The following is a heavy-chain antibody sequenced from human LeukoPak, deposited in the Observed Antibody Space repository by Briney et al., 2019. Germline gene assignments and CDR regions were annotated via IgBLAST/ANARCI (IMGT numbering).Heavy chain of an antibody. Sequence: ASGKVPCKASGYTFTSYGISWVRQAPGQGLEWMGWISPYNGNTNYAPKLQGRVTMTTDTATSTAYMELTSLTSDDTAVYYCARDRQCGYWGQGTLVTVSS. CDR1: GYTFTSYG. CDR2: ISPYNGNT. J-gene: IGHJ4*02. V-gene: IGHV1-18*01. D-gene: IGHD2-21*01. CDR3: ARDRQCGY.